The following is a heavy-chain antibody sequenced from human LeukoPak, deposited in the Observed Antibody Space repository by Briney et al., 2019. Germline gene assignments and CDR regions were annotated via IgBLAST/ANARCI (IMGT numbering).Heavy chain of an antibody. V-gene: IGHV3-23*01. D-gene: IGHD3-10*01. J-gene: IGHJ4*02. CDR2: VNADGGNT. Sequence: GGSLRLSCAASGFTFSTYAMSWVRQAPGKGLEWVSTVNADGGNTYYADSVKGRFTISRDNSKNTLYLQMNSLRAEDTAVYYCAKDHVVRGVIPYYFDYWGQGTLVTVSS. CDR3: AKDHVVRGVIPYYFDY. CDR1: GFTFSTYA.